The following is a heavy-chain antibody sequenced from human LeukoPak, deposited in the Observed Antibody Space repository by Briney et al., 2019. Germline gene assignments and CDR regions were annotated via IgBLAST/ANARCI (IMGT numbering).Heavy chain of an antibody. CDR2: ITTAGDT. V-gene: IGHV3-13*01. J-gene: IGHJ4*02. CDR3: AREACRGSTCYSFDY. Sequence: GGSLRLSCAASGFTFNTYDMHWVRQAPGEGLEWVSVITTAGDTYYPGSVKGRFTISRENAKNSLYLQMNSLRAGDTAVYYCAREACRGSTCYSFDYWGQGTLVTVSS. D-gene: IGHD2-15*01. CDR1: GFTFNTYD.